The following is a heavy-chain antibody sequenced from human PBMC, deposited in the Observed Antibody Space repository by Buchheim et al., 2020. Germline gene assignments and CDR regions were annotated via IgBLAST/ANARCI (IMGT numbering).Heavy chain of an antibody. J-gene: IGHJ6*02. CDR1: GFTFSSYA. CDR2: ISGSGGST. V-gene: IGHV3-23*01. Sequence: EVQLLESGGGLVQPGGSLRLSCAASGFTFSSYAMSWVRQAPGKGLEWVSAISGSGGSTYYADSVKGRFTISRDNSKNTLYLQMNSLRAEDTAVYYCARKGDCSGGSCYSVYDYYYGMDVWGQGTT. D-gene: IGHD2-15*01. CDR3: ARKGDCSGGSCYSVYDYYYGMDV.